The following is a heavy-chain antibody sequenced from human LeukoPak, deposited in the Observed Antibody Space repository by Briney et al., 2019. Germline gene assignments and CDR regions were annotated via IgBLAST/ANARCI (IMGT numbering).Heavy chain of an antibody. V-gene: IGHV3-23*01. CDR3: AKLGGNVAF. CDR2: IRGSGGST. CDR1: GFTFSSYA. D-gene: IGHD4-23*01. J-gene: IGHJ4*02. Sequence: GGSLRLSCAASGFTFSSYAMSWVRQAPGKGLEWVSAIRGSGGSTYYVDSVKGRFTISRDNSKNTLHLQMNILRAEDTAAYYCAKLGGNVAFWGQGTLVTVSS.